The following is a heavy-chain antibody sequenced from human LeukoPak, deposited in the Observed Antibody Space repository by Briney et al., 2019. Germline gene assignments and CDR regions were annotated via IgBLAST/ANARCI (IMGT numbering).Heavy chain of an antibody. CDR2: INPSGGST. CDR3: FIEVTGTTSDRSGDY. J-gene: IGHJ4*02. Sequence: ASVTVSCKASGYTFTSYYMHWVRQAPGQGLEWMGIINPSGGSTIYAQKFQGRVTMTRDTSTSTVYMELSSLRSEDTAVYYCFIEVTGTTSDRSGDYWGQGTLVTVSS. V-gene: IGHV1-46*01. CDR1: GYTFTSYY. D-gene: IGHD1-20*01.